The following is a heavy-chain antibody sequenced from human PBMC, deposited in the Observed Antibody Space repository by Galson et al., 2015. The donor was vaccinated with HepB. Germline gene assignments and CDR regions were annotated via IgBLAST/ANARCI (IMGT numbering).Heavy chain of an antibody. CDR2: IRSKAYGGTP. CDR3: SRSGTTLTTVWYLDL. Sequence: SLRLSCAASAFTSGDYAMNWVRQAPGKGLEWVGFIRSKAYGGTPEYAASVRGRFTISRDDSKSIAYLQMNSLKTEDTAVYYCSRSGTTLTTVWYLDLWGRGTLVTVSS. D-gene: IGHD4-17*01. CDR1: AFTSGDYA. V-gene: IGHV3-49*04. J-gene: IGHJ2*01.